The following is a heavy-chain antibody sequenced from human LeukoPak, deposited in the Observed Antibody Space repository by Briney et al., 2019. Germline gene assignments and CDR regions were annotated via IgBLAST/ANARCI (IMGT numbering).Heavy chain of an antibody. CDR3: ARRRITMVRGVIQTTHFDY. Sequence: SETLSLTCAVYGGSFSGYYWSWIRQPPGKGLEWIGEINHSGSTNYNPSLKSRVTISVDRSKNQFSLKLSSVTAADTAVYYCARRRITMVRGVIQTTHFDYWGQGTLVTVSS. V-gene: IGHV4-34*01. CDR2: INHSGST. J-gene: IGHJ4*02. CDR1: GGSFSGYY. D-gene: IGHD3-10*01.